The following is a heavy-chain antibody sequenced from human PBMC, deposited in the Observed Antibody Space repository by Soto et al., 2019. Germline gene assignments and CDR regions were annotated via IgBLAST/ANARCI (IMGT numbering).Heavy chain of an antibody. J-gene: IGHJ4*02. Sequence: ESGGGVVQPGRSLRLSCAASGFTFSSYGMHWVRQAPGKGLEWVAVISYDGSNKYYADSVKGRFTISRDNSKNTLYLQMNSLRAEDTAVYYCAKVMEPAGYWGQGTLVTVSS. D-gene: IGHD1-1*01. V-gene: IGHV3-30*18. CDR1: GFTFSSYG. CDR2: ISYDGSNK. CDR3: AKVMEPAGY.